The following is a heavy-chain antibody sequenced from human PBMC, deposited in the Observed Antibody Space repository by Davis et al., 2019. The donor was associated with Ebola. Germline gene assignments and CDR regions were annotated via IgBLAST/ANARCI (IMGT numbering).Heavy chain of an antibody. CDR3: ARGYSGWFDP. J-gene: IGHJ5*02. D-gene: IGHD2-21*01. CDR1: GGSFSGYY. Sequence: MPGGSLRLSCAVYGGSFSGYYWSWIRQPPGKGLEWIGEINHSGSTNYNPSLKSRVTISVDKSKNQFSLKLSSVTAADTAVYYCARGYSGWFDPWGQGTLVTVSS. CDR2: INHSGST. V-gene: IGHV4-34*01.